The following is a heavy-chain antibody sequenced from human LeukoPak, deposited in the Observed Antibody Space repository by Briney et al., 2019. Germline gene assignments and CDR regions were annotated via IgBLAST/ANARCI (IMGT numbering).Heavy chain of an antibody. CDR3: ARARFKHLYGMDV. J-gene: IGHJ6*02. CDR1: GGSISSGGYY. CDR2: IYYSGST. D-gene: IGHD3-3*01. Sequence: SETLSLTCAVSGGSISSGGYYWSWIRQPPGKGLEWIGYIYYSGSTNYNPSLKSRVTISVDTSKNQFSLKLSSVTAADTAVYYCARARFKHLYGMDVWGQGTTVTVSS. V-gene: IGHV4-61*08.